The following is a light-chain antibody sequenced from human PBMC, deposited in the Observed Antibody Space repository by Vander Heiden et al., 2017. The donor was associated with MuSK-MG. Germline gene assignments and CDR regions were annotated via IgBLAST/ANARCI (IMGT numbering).Light chain of an antibody. Sequence: SSQRTQDPAVSVSLGQTVRITCQGDSLRSYYASWYQQKPGQAPVLVIYGKNNRPSGIPDRFSGSSSGNTASFTITGAQAEDEADYYCNSRDSSGNHVVFGGGTKLTVL. CDR3: NSRDSSGNHVV. V-gene: IGLV3-19*01. J-gene: IGLJ2*01. CDR2: GKN. CDR1: SLRSYY.